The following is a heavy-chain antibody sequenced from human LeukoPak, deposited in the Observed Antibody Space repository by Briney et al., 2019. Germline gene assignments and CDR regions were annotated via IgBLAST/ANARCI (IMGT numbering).Heavy chain of an antibody. CDR3: ASHLYYYDSSGHYPL. D-gene: IGHD3-22*01. CDR1: GYTFTGYY. Sequence: ASVKVSCKASGYTFTGYYMHWVRQAPGQGLEWMGWINPNSGGTNYAQKFQGRVTMTRDTSISTAYMELSRLRSDDTAVYYCASHLYYYDSSGHYPLWGQGTLVTVSS. CDR2: INPNSGGT. V-gene: IGHV1-2*02. J-gene: IGHJ4*02.